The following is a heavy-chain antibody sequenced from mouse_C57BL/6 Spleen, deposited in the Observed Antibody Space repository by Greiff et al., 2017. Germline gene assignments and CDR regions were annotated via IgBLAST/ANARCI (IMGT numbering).Heavy chain of an antibody. Sequence: VQLQQSGAELMKPGASVKLSCKATGYTFTGYWIEWVKQRPGHGLEWIGEILPGSGSTNYNEKFKGKATFTADTSSNTAYMQLSSLTTEDSAIXYCASPHYYGSSYGFAYWGQGTLVTVSA. D-gene: IGHD1-1*01. CDR3: ASPHYYGSSYGFAY. CDR2: ILPGSGST. J-gene: IGHJ3*01. CDR1: GYTFTGYW. V-gene: IGHV1-9*01.